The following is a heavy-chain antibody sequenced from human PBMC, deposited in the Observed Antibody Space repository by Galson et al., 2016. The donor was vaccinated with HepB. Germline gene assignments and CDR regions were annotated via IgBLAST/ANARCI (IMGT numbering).Heavy chain of an antibody. D-gene: IGHD5-12*01. Sequence: SLRLSCAVSGITFSSYAMSWVRQAPGKGPEWVSTIKSYGGSTDYADDVQGRFTISRDDSKSTLYLQMNGLRAEDTAFYYCVTDDYFDYWGQGTLVTVSS. CDR2: IKSYGGST. J-gene: IGHJ4*02. CDR3: VTDDYFDY. CDR1: GITFSSYA. V-gene: IGHV3-23*01.